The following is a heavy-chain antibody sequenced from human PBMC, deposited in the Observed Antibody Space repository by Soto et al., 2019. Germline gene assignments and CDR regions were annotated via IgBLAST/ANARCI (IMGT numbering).Heavy chain of an antibody. J-gene: IGHJ4*02. V-gene: IGHV4-34*01. Sequence: SETLSLTCAVYGGSFSGYYWSWIRQPPGKGLEWIGEVDHTGSTNYNPSLTSRVTISVDRSKNQFSLKLSSVTAADTAVYYSARVHSSGWYAGYWGRGTLVTVSS. CDR2: VDHTGST. CDR3: ARVHSSGWYAGY. CDR1: GGSFSGYY. D-gene: IGHD6-19*01.